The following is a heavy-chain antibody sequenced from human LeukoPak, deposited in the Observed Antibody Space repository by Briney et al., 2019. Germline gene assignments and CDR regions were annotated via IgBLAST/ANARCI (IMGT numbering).Heavy chain of an antibody. CDR2: INPNSGGT. V-gene: IGHV1-2*02. J-gene: IGHJ4*02. CDR1: GYTFTGYY. Sequence: ASVKVSCKASGYTFTGYYMHWVRQAPGQGLEWMGWINPNSGGTNYAQKFQGRVTMTTDTSTSTAYMELRSLRSDDTAVYYCARDFVVGATHFDYWGQGTLVTVSS. D-gene: IGHD1-26*01. CDR3: ARDFVVGATHFDY.